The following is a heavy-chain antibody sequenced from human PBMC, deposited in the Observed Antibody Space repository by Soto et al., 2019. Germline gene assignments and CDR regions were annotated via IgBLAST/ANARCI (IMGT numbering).Heavy chain of an antibody. CDR1: GYTFTSYA. D-gene: IGHD1-1*01. V-gene: IGHV1-3*01. CDR2: INAGNGHT. CDR3: ARDMEWQNWFDP. J-gene: IGHJ5*02. Sequence: GASVKVSCKASGYTFTSYAMHWVRQAPGQRLEWMGWINAGNGHTKYSQKFQGRVTITRDTSASTAYMELSSLRSEDTAVYYCARDMEWQNWFDPWGQGTLFTVSS.